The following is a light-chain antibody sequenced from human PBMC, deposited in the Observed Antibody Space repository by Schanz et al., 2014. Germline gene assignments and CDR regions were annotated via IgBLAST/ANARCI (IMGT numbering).Light chain of an antibody. CDR1: QSITTY. J-gene: IGKJ1*01. Sequence: IQLPQSPSSLSASVGDRVTITCRASQSITTYLNWYQQKPGKAPKLLIYAASSLQSGVPSRFSGSGSGTDFTLTISSLQPEDFATYYCQQLNSYPWTFGQGTKVEIK. V-gene: IGKV1-39*01. CDR3: QQLNSYPWT. CDR2: AAS.